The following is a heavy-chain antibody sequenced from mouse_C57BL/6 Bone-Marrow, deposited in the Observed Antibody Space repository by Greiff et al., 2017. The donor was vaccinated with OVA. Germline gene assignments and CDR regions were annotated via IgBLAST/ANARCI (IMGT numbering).Heavy chain of an antibody. V-gene: IGHV3-6*01. Sequence: EVKLMESGPGLVKPSQSLSLTCSVTGYSITSGYYWNWIRQFPGNKLEWMYYIRYDGSNNYNPSLKNRISITRDTSKNQFFLKLNSVTTEDTATYYCARERNYYGRSTWGQGTSVTVSS. CDR3: ARERNYYGRST. D-gene: IGHD1-1*01. J-gene: IGHJ4*01. CDR2: IRYDGSN. CDR1: GYSITSGYY.